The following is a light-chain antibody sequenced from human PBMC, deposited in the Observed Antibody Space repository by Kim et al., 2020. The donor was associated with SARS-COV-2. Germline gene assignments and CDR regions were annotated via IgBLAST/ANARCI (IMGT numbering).Light chain of an antibody. Sequence: VSPGQTASITCSGDKLGDKYACWYQQKPGQSPVLVIYQDSKRPSGIPERFSGSNSGNTATLTISGTQAMDEADYYCQAWDSSTKVFGGGTKLTVL. J-gene: IGLJ3*02. CDR2: QDS. CDR3: QAWDSSTKV. V-gene: IGLV3-1*01. CDR1: KLGDKY.